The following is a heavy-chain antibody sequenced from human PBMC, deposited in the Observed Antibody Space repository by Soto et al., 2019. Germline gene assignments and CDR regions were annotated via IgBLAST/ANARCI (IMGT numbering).Heavy chain of an antibody. CDR1: GFTVSSNY. V-gene: IGHV3-53*04. CDR2: IYSGGST. D-gene: IGHD6-19*01. Sequence: EVQLVESGGGLVQPGGSLRLSCAASGFTVSSNYMSWVRQAPGKGLEWVSVIYSGGSTYYADSVKGRFTISRHNSKSTLYLQMNSLRAEDTAVYYCAREDSSLDAFDIWGQGTMVTVSS. J-gene: IGHJ3*02. CDR3: AREDSSLDAFDI.